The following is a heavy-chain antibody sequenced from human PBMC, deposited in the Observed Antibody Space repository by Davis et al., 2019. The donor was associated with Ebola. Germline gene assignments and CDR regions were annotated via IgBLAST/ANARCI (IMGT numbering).Heavy chain of an antibody. CDR1: GFTFSSYW. CDR3: ARDLMVREVYYYYGMDV. V-gene: IGHV3-74*01. Sequence: HTGGSLRLSCAASGFTFSSYWMHWVRQAPGKGLVWVSRINSDGSSTSYADSVKGRFTISRDNAKNTLYLQMNSLRAEDTAVYYCARDLMVREVYYYYGMDVWGQGTTVTVSS. J-gene: IGHJ6*02. D-gene: IGHD3-10*01. CDR2: INSDGSST.